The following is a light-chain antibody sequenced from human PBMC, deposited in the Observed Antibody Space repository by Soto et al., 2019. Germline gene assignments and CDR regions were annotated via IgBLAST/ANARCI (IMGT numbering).Light chain of an antibody. CDR3: SSYTSSSTLAYV. Sequence: QSALTQPASVSGSPGQSIPISCTGTSSDVGGYNYVSWYQQHPGKAPKLMIYEVSNRPSGVSNRFSGSKSGNTASLTISGLQAEDEADYYCSSYTSSSTLAYVFGTGTKLTVL. J-gene: IGLJ1*01. V-gene: IGLV2-14*01. CDR1: SSDVGGYNY. CDR2: EVS.